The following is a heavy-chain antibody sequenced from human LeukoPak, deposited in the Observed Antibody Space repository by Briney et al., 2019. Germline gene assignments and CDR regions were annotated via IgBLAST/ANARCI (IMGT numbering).Heavy chain of an antibody. V-gene: IGHV3-30*04. CDR3: ARDVGAYCSSTSCFTKD. D-gene: IGHD2-2*01. CDR1: GFTFSSYA. J-gene: IGHJ4*02. Sequence: PGRSLRLSCAASGFTFSSYAMHWVRQAPGKGLEWVAVISYDGSNKYYADSVKGRSTISRDNSKNTLYLQMNSLRAEDTAVYYCARDVGAYCSSTSCFTKDWGQGTLVTVSS. CDR2: ISYDGSNK.